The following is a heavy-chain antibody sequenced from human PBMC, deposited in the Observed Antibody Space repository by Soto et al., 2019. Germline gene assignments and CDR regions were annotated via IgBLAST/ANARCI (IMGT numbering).Heavy chain of an antibody. CDR1: GFTFSGYG. CDR2: ITYNGSNK. V-gene: IGHV3-30*18. Sequence: PGGSLRLSCAASGFTFSGYGMNWVRQAPGKGLEWVSVITYNGSNKYYADSVKGRFTISRDNSKNTLYLQMNSLRAEDTAVYYCAKDLNVVANYYYYGMDVWGQGTTVTVSS. CDR3: AKDLNVVANYYYYGMDV. D-gene: IGHD2-21*01. J-gene: IGHJ6*02.